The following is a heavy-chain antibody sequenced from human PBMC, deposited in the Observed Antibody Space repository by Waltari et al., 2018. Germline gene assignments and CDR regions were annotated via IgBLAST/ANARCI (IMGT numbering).Heavy chain of an antibody. CDR1: GFGFHGYW. D-gene: IGHD3-9*01. Sequence: EVQLVESGGGLVQPGGSLRLSCVASGFGFHGYWMGWFHQAPGNGLEWGANLNDDGTKEFYVESLKGRVTISRDNAKNSVYLQTTSLRAEDTALYYCARSGLVSAFDYWGQGSLVTVAS. J-gene: IGHJ4*02. V-gene: IGHV3-7*04. CDR2: LNDDGTKE. CDR3: ARSGLVSAFDY.